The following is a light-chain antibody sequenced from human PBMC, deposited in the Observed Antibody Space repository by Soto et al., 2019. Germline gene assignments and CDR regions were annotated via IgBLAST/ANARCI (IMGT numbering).Light chain of an antibody. V-gene: IGKV3-15*01. CDR1: QSINSE. J-gene: IGKJ2*01. CDR2: GAS. Sequence: EIVMTQSPATLSLSPGERAALSCRASQSINSELAWYQQKPGQPPRLLIYGASTRATGVPARFTGSESGSEFTITLSGLQSEDFAVYYCQQGHNWPLTCGQGTRLAI. CDR3: QQGHNWPLT.